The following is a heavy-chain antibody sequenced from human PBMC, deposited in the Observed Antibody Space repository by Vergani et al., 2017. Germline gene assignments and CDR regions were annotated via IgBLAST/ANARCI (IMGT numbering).Heavy chain of an antibody. V-gene: IGHV3-23*01. Sequence: EVQLLESGGGLVQPGGSLRLSCAASGFTFSSNVMSWVGQAPGKGLEGVSAISGSGGSKDYADSVKGRITISRDNSKNTLYLQMNSLRAEDTAVYYCSKRRLRNYFDYWGQGTLVTVSS. CDR3: SKRRLRNYFDY. D-gene: IGHD1-14*01. CDR1: GFTFSSNV. CDR2: ISGSGGSK. J-gene: IGHJ4*02.